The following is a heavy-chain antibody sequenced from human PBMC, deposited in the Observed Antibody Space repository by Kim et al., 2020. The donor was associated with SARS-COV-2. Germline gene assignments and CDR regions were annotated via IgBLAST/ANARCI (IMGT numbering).Heavy chain of an antibody. Sequence: SETLSLTCTVSGGSISSYYWSWIRQPPGKGLEWIGYIYYSGSTNYNPSLKSRVTISVDTSKNQFSLKLSSVTAADTAVYYCAREADYGDQINNYFDYWGQGTLVTVSS. CDR1: GGSISSYY. V-gene: IGHV4-59*01. CDR3: AREADYGDQINNYFDY. CDR2: IYYSGST. D-gene: IGHD4-17*01. J-gene: IGHJ4*02.